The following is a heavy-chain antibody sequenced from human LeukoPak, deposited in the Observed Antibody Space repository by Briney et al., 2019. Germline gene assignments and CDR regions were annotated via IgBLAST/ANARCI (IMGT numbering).Heavy chain of an antibody. J-gene: IGHJ5*02. CDR1: GYSISSGYY. D-gene: IGHD3-10*01. V-gene: IGHV4-38-2*02. CDR2: IYHSGST. Sequence: SETLSLTCTVSGYSISSGYYWGWIRQPPGKGLEWIGSIYHSGSTYYNPSLKSRVTISVDTSKNQFSLKLTSVTAADTAVYYCARVFMIRGLIPNWFDPWGQGTPVTVSS. CDR3: ARVFMIRGLIPNWFDP.